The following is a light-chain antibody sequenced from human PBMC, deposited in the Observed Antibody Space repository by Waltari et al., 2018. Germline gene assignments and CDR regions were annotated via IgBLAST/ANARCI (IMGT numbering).Light chain of an antibody. CDR1: QSVGGN. CDR2: ATS. J-gene: IGKJ1*01. Sequence: EFGLSQSPGTLSSSPGTRSTLSCRASQSVGGNLDWYQQKPGKAPRLLMYATSIRAPGAPERFSGNGSGTDFSLTISRLEPEDFAVYYCQQYVRLPATFGQGTKVEIK. V-gene: IGKV3-20*01. CDR3: QQYVRLPAT.